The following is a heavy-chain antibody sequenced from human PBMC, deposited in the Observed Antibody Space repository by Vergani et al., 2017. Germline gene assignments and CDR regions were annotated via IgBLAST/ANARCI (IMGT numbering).Heavy chain of an antibody. CDR3: ATSRADYYYYYGMDV. Sequence: QVQLQQWGAGLVKPSETLSLTCTVSGGSISSSSYYWGWIRQPPGKGLEWIGSIYYSGSTYYNPSLKSRVTISVDTSKNQFSLKLSSVTAADTAVYYCATSRADYYYYYGMDVWGQGTTVTVSS. CDR1: GGSISSSSYY. J-gene: IGHJ6*02. V-gene: IGHV4-39*01. CDR2: IYYSGST.